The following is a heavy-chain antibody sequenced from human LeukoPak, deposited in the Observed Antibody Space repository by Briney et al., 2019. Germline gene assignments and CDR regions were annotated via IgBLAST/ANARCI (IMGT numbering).Heavy chain of an antibody. Sequence: KSSETLSLTCTVSGGSISSSSYYWGWIRQPPGKGLEWTGSIYYSGSTYYNPSLKSRVTISVDTSKNQFSLKLSSVTAADTAVYYCARLDRVAVAGRLYYFDYWGQGTLVTVSS. CDR3: ARLDRVAVAGRLYYFDY. V-gene: IGHV4-39*01. D-gene: IGHD6-19*01. CDR1: GGSISSSSYY. J-gene: IGHJ4*02. CDR2: IYYSGST.